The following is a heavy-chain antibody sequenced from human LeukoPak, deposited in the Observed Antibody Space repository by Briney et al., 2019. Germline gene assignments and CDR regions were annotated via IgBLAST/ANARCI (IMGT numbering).Heavy chain of an antibody. CDR2: IYYIGST. J-gene: IGHJ2*01. Sequence: SETLSLTYTVSGGSISSYYWSWIRHPPGKGLDWIGYIYYIGSTNYNPSLKSRFTISVDTSKNQFSLKLRSVTAADTAVYYCARGYCSGGSCHSGRWYFDLWGRGTQVTVSS. CDR1: GGSISSYY. D-gene: IGHD2-15*01. CDR3: ARGYCSGGSCHSGRWYFDL. V-gene: IGHV4-59*01.